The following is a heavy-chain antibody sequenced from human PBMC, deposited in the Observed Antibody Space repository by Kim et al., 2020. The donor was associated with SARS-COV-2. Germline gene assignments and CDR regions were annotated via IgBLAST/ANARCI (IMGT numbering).Heavy chain of an antibody. CDR1: GFTFSSYA. CDR3: AKVARGGYYLYYFDY. J-gene: IGHJ4*02. D-gene: IGHD3-22*01. CDR2: ISGSGGST. V-gene: IGHV3-23*01. Sequence: GGSLRLSCAASGFTFSSYALSWVRQAPGKGLEWVSAISGSGGSTYYADSVKGRFTISRDNSKNTLYLQMNSLRAEDTAVYYCAKVARGGYYLYYFDYWGQGTLVTVSS.